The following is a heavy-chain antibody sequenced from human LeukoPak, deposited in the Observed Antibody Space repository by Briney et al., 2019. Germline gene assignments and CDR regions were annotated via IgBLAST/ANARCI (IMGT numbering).Heavy chain of an antibody. V-gene: IGHV1-69*13. CDR1: GGTFSSYA. D-gene: IGHD3-16*01. J-gene: IGHJ3*02. CDR3: ARDKPQCLPRDAFDI. CDR2: IIPIFGTA. Sequence: SVKVSCKASGGTFSSYAISWVRQARGQGLEWMGGIIPIFGTANYTQKFQGRVTITADESTSTAYMELSSLRSEDTAVYYCARDKPQCLPRDAFDIWGQGTMVTVSS.